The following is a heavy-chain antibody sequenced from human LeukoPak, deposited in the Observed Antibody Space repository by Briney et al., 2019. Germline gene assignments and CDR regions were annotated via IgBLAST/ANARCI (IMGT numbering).Heavy chain of an antibody. Sequence: GGSLRLSCAASGFTFSSYCMRWVRQDPGKGLVWVSRINSDGSKTNYANSVKGRFTISGDNAKNTVYLQMNRLRAEDAAVYYCARDKEMATTAALGYWGQGTLVTVSS. CDR2: INSDGSKT. V-gene: IGHV3-74*01. J-gene: IGHJ4*02. CDR3: ARDKEMATTAALGY. CDR1: GFTFSSYC. D-gene: IGHD5-24*01.